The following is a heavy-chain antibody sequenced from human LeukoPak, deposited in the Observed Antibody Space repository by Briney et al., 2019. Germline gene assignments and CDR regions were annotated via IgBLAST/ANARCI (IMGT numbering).Heavy chain of an antibody. J-gene: IGHJ4*02. V-gene: IGHV4-38-2*02. CDR2: IYHSGST. D-gene: IGHD2-21*02. CDR1: GYSISSGYY. Sequence: SETLSLTCTVSGYSISSGYYWGWIRQPPGKGLEWIGSIYHSGSTYYNPSLKSRVTISLDTSKNQFSLKLNSVTAADTAMYYCAKSDGYGLDYLGQGTLVTVSS. CDR3: AKSDGYGLDY.